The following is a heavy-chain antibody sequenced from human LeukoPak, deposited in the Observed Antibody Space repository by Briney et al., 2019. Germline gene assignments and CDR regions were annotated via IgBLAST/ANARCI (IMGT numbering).Heavy chain of an antibody. CDR1: GFSVSNNY. CDR3: ARVGDHYHWYLDV. V-gene: IGHV3-53*01. D-gene: IGHD3-10*01. CDR2: IYSRGAT. J-gene: IGHJ2*01. Sequence: GGSLRLSCAASGFSVSNNYMSWVRQAPGKGLEGVSVIYSRGATYYADSVKGRFTISRDNSKNTLYLQMNALRVEDTAVYYCARVGDHYHWYLDVWGRGTLVTVSS.